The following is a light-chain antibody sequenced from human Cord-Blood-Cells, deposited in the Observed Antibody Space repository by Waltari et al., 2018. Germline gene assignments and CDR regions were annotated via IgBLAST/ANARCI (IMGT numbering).Light chain of an antibody. CDR3: QQSYSTPYT. V-gene: IGKV1-39*01. Sequence: DIQMTQPPSSLSASVRDRVTITCRPSQSISSYLNWYQQKPGKAPKLLIYAASSLQSGVPSRFSGSGSGTDFTLTISSLQPEDFATYYCQQSYSTPYTFGQGTKLEIK. CDR2: AAS. CDR1: QSISSY. J-gene: IGKJ2*01.